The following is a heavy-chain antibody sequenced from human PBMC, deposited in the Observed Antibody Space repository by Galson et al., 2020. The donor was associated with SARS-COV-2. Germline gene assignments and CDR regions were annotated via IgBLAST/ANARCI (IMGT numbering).Heavy chain of an antibody. Sequence: PGGSLRLSCAASGFSVSSVDMAWVRQAPGRGLEWVSFIDRSGRTQYADSVGGRFDISRDSSKNTLFLQMNSLKVEDTGVYYCATSDQWLIFQSWGQGSRVTVSS. CDR1: GFSVSSVD. J-gene: IGHJ1*01. D-gene: IGHD6-19*01. V-gene: IGHV3-53*01. CDR3: ATSDQWLIFQS. CDR2: IDRSGRT.